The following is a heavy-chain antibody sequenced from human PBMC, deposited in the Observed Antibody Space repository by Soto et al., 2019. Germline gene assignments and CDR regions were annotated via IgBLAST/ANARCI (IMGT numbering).Heavy chain of an antibody. J-gene: IGHJ5*02. D-gene: IGHD3-10*01. CDR1: GLTFSSYW. V-gene: IGHV3-7*01. CDR2: IKQDGSEK. Sequence: GGSLRLSCAASGLTFSSYWMTWVRQAPGKGLEWVANIKQDGSEKYYVDSVKGRFTISRDNAKNSLCLQMNNLRVEDTAVYYCARGEAIGDDPWGHGTLVTVSS. CDR3: ARGEAIGDDP.